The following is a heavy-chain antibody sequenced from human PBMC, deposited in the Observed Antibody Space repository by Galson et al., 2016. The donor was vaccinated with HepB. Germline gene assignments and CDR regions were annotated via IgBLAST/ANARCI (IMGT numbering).Heavy chain of an antibody. CDR1: GFTFDDHA. CDR2: IAWNSGRT. V-gene: IGHV3-9*01. J-gene: IGHJ4*02. Sequence: SLRLSCAASGFTFDDHAMHWVRQAPGKGLEWVSSIAWNSGRTHYADSVKGRFTISRDNAKNSLSLPMNSLRTEDTAFYYCARDMSTVTTAVDYWGQGTLVTVSS. D-gene: IGHD1-14*01. CDR3: ARDMSTVTTAVDY.